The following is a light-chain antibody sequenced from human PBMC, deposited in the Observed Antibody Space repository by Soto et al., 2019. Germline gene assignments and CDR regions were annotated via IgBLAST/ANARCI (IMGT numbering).Light chain of an antibody. CDR2: EVS. CDR3: CSYSGSSTFVV. Sequence: QSALTQPASGSGSPGQSITISCTGTSSDVGSYNLVSWYQQHPGKAPKLMIYEVSKRPSGVSNRFSGSKSGNTASLTISGLQDEDEADYYCCSYSGSSTFVVFGGGTKLTVL. V-gene: IGLV2-23*02. CDR1: SSDVGSYNL. J-gene: IGLJ2*01.